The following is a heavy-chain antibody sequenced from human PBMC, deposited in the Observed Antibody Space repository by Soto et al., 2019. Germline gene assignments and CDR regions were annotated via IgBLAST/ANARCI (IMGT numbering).Heavy chain of an antibody. V-gene: IGHV1-18*01. CDR2: IATYNSNR. CDR1: GDTFTNFG. Sequence: HLVQSGPEVKKPGASITVSCKTSGDTFTNFGLSWVRQAPGQCLEWMGWIATYNSNRNYAQKFQGRLTLTTDPSTSTAYMELKSLRYDDTAVYYCATVLRGVVNWFDPWGQGTLVTVSS. CDR3: ATVLRGVVNWFDP. D-gene: IGHD3-10*01. J-gene: IGHJ5*02.